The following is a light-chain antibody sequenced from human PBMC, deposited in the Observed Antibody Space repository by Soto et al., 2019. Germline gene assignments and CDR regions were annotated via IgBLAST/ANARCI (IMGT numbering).Light chain of an antibody. CDR1: QSISSW. J-gene: IGKJ2*01. Sequence: DIQMTQSPSTLSASVGDRVTITCRASQSISSWLAWYQQKPGKAPKLLIYKASSLESGVPSRFSGGGSGTEFTLTISSLQTDDFPTYYGQQYNSYPYNFGQGAKLVIK. CDR2: KAS. V-gene: IGKV1-5*03. CDR3: QQYNSYPYN.